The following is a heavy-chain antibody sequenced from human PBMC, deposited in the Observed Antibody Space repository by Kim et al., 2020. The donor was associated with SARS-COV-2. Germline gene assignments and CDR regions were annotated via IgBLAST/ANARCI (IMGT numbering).Heavy chain of an antibody. CDR1: GYTFTSYG. CDR3: ARSLNFDWLLSRYYYYGMDV. J-gene: IGHJ6*02. D-gene: IGHD3-9*01. CDR2: ISAYNGNT. Sequence: ASVKVSCKASGYTFTSYGISWVRQAPGQGLEWMGWISAYNGNTNYAQKLQGRVTMTTDTSTSTAYMELRSLRSDDTAVYYCARSLNFDWLLSRYYYYGMDVWGQGSTVTVSS. V-gene: IGHV1-18*01.